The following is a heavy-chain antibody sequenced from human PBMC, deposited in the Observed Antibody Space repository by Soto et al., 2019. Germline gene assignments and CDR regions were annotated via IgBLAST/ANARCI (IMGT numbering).Heavy chain of an antibody. CDR2: IHSSGST. CDR1: GVSITSHY. CDR3: TGVAAGHPFDS. D-gene: IGHD2-15*01. J-gene: IGHJ4*02. Sequence: SETLSLTCTVSGVSITSHYWTWIRQPPGKGLEWIGNIHSSGSTNYSPSLKSRVIISVDTSENQSSLKLSSVTTADTAVYYCTGVAAGHPFDSWGRGALVTV. V-gene: IGHV4-59*11.